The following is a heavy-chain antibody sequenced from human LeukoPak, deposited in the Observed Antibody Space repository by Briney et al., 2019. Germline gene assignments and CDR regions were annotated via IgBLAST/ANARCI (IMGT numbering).Heavy chain of an antibody. CDR2: IRYDGSNK. J-gene: IGHJ4*02. V-gene: IGHV3-30*02. Sequence: GGSLRLSCAASGFTFSSYGMHWVRQAPGKGLEWVAFIRYDGSNKYYADSVKGRFTISRDNSKNTLYLQMNSLRAEDTAVYYYAKDSALLDYYDSSGYSPRDYWGQGTLVTVSS. CDR1: GFTFSSYG. D-gene: IGHD3-22*01. CDR3: AKDSALLDYYDSSGYSPRDY.